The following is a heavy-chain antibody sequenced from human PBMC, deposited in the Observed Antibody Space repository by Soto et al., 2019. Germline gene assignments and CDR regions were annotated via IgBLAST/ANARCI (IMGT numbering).Heavy chain of an antibody. J-gene: IGHJ4*02. CDR2: IYRTGST. Sequence: QVQLQESGPGLVKPSGTLSLTCAVSGGSFTSNNWWTWVRKPPGQGLEWIGEIYRTGSTNYNPSLKSRATVCRDKSENQFSLKVTSLTAADTAVYYCASRDPGTSVDYWGQGTLVTVSS. D-gene: IGHD1-7*01. CDR3: ASRDPGTSVDY. CDR1: GGSFTSNNW. V-gene: IGHV4-4*02.